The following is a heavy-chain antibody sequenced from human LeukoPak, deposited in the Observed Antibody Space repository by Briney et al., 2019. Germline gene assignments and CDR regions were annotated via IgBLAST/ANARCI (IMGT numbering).Heavy chain of an antibody. CDR2: IYYSGST. V-gene: IGHV4-31*03. CDR3: ARVGYSSSRIFDY. CDR1: GGSISSGGYY. Sequence: SETLSLTCTVSGGSISSGGYYWSWIRQHPGKGLEWIGYIYYSGSTYYNPSLKSRVTISVDTSKNQFSLKLSSVTAADTAVYYCARVGYSSSRIFDYWGQGTLVTVSS. D-gene: IGHD6-13*01. J-gene: IGHJ4*02.